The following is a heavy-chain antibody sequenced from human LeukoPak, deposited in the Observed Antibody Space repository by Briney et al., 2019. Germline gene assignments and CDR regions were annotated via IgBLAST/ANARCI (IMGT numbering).Heavy chain of an antibody. CDR1: GGSISGGDYY. D-gene: IGHD3-10*01. J-gene: IGHJ4*02. CDR2: IYYSGST. CDR3: ASQDYYGSGSYYGGPPAFDY. Sequence: PSETLSLTCTVSGGSISGGDYYWSWIRQPPGKGLEWIGYIYYSGSTYYNPSLKSRVTISVDTSKNQFSLKLSSVTAADTAVYYCASQDYYGSGSYYGGPPAFDYWGQGTLVTVSS. V-gene: IGHV4-30-4*01.